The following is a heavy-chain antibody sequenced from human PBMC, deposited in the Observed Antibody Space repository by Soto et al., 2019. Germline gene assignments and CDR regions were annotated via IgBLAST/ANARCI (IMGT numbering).Heavy chain of an antibody. Sequence: SAIXSLTCSTSDPSFSICXYWPWFGHNPXXXLEYIGSIDHSGTTYWXPSLRSRVTISVDTSKNQSCRKLSSVNAADTAVNYCARRVVVVPGNYYYYGMGVWGQGTTGNVS. D-gene: IGHD2-2*01. CDR1: DPSFSICXY. CDR3: ARRVVVVPGNYYYYGMGV. J-gene: IGHJ6*01. V-gene: IGHV4-38-2*01. CDR2: IDHSGTT.